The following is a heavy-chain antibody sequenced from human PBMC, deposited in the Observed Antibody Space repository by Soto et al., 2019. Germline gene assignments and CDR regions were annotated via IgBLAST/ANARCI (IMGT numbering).Heavy chain of an antibody. V-gene: IGHV3-23*01. CDR3: SKASGYSSDWSKGKSFFDY. J-gene: IGHJ4*02. Sequence: GGSLRLSCAASGFTFSTYAMNWVRQAPGKGLEWVSTISGSGGSTYYADSVKGRFTISRDNSQNTLYLQMDSLRAADTALYFCSKASGYSSDWSKGKSFFDYWGQGTLVTVSS. CDR2: ISGSGGST. CDR1: GFTFSTYA. D-gene: IGHD6-19*01.